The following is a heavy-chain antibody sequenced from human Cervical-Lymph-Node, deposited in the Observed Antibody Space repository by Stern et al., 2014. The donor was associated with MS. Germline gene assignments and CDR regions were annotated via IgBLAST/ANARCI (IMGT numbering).Heavy chain of an antibody. J-gene: IGHJ4*02. V-gene: IGHV3-53*01. D-gene: IGHD1-1*01. CDR1: GFTVSRDY. CDR2: ISNSGST. Sequence: EVQLVESGGGVIQPGGSLRLSCTASGFTVSRDYMTWVRQVPGQGLERVAPISNSGSTFYTDSVKGRFTISRDDSKNTVYLHMTSLRAEDTAMYYCARDTSSPERSDWWGQGTLVTVSS. CDR3: ARDTSSPERSDW.